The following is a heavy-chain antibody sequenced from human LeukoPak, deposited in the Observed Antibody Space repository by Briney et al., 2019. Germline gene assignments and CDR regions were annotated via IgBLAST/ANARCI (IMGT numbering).Heavy chain of an antibody. V-gene: IGHV4-4*07. J-gene: IGHJ5*02. Sequence: SETLSLTCTVSGGSISSFYWSWIRQPAGKGLEWIGRIYNSGSTNYNPSLKSRVTMSLDTSKNQVSLKLSSVTAADTAVYYCARDRGSGSEGFDPWGQGTLATVSS. CDR3: ARDRGSGSEGFDP. CDR2: IYNSGST. CDR1: GGSISSFY. D-gene: IGHD3-10*01.